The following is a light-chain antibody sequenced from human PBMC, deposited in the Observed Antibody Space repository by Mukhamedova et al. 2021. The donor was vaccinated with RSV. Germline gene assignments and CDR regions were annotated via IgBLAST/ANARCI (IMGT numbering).Light chain of an antibody. CDR3: QRFDTSPLYT. J-gene: IGKJ2*01. V-gene: IGKV3-20*01. CDR2: GTS. Sequence: GPRLLISGTSIRATGIPDRFSGSGSGTDFTLTISRLEPEDSAVYYCQRFDTSPLYTFGQGTKLEI.